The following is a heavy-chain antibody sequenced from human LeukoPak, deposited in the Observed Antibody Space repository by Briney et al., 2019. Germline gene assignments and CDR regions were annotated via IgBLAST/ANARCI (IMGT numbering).Heavy chain of an antibody. Sequence: GGSLRLSCVTSGFTSSTYSLNWVRQAPGKGLEWVSSISPSSSNIYYADSMKGRFTISRDDAKNLLYLQMNSLRAEDTAVYYCGRDQDRGSYHDPIFGYWGQGTLVTVSS. CDR3: GRDQDRGSYHDPIFGY. D-gene: IGHD1-26*01. CDR2: ISPSSSNI. J-gene: IGHJ4*02. V-gene: IGHV3-21*06. CDR1: GFTSSTYS.